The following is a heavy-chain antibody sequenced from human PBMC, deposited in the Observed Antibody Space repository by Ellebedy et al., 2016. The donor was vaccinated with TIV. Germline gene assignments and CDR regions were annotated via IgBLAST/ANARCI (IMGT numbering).Heavy chain of an antibody. CDR3: AREVSTRYYDILTGYYFSGNYFDY. V-gene: IGHV1-18*01. D-gene: IGHD3-9*01. Sequence: AASVKVSCKASGYTFTSYGISWVRQAPGQGLEWMGWISAYNGNTNYAQKLQGRVTMTTDTSTSTAYMELRSLRSDDTAVYYCAREVSTRYYDILTGYYFSGNYFDYWGQGTLVTVSS. CDR1: GYTFTSYG. J-gene: IGHJ4*02. CDR2: ISAYNGNT.